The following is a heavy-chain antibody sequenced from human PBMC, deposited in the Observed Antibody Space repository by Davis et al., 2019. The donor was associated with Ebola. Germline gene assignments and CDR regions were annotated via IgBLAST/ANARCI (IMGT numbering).Heavy chain of an antibody. CDR2: INPNSGGT. CDR3: ARRVEYYYDSSGYYLWLGATHTNEYFQH. V-gene: IGHV1-2*02. Sequence: ASVKVSCKASGYTFTGHYMHWVRQAPGQGLEWMGWINPNSGGTNYAQKFQGRVTMTRDTSISTAYMELSRLRSDDTAVYYCARRVEYYYDSSGYYLWLGATHTNEYFQHWGQGTLVTVSS. D-gene: IGHD3-22*01. J-gene: IGHJ1*01. CDR1: GYTFTGHY.